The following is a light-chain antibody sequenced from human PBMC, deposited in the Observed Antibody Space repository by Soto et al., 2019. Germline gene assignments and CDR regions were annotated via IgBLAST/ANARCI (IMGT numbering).Light chain of an antibody. CDR3: LQDYNYPIT. CDR1: QGIRND. CDR2: AAS. Sequence: ARQVSRSRSSLSASVGDRVTITCRASQGIRNDLGWYQQKPGKAPKLLIYAASSLQSGVPSRFSGSGSGTDFTLTISSLQPEDFATYYCLQDYNYPITFGHGTRLE. J-gene: IGKJ5*01. V-gene: IGKV1-6*01.